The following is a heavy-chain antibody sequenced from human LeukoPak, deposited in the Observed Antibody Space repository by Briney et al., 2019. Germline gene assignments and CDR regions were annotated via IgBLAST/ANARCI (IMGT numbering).Heavy chain of an antibody. D-gene: IGHD3-10*01. CDR1: GGSISSGAYS. CDR3: AREANYYGSGSYFEGTFDY. CDR2: VYYSGGT. J-gene: IGHJ4*02. V-gene: IGHV4-30-4*07. Sequence: KASETLSLTCAVSGGSISSGAYSWSWIRQPPRKGLEWIGYVYYSGGTYYNPSLKSRVTISADTSKNEFSLRLTSVTAADTAVYYCAREANYYGSGSYFEGTFDYWGQGSLVTVSS.